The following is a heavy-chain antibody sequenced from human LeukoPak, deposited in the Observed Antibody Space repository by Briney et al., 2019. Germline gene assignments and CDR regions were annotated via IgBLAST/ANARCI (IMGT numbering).Heavy chain of an antibody. V-gene: IGHV3-7*01. J-gene: IGHJ4*02. CDR3: ARDRDGSGSYPTY. Sequence: PGGSLRLSCAASGFTFSSYWISWVRQAPGKGLEWVANINKDGGEKYYVDSVKGRFTISRDNAKNSLYLQMNSLRAEDTAVYYCARDRDGSGSYPTYWGQGTLVTVSS. CDR1: GFTFSSYW. D-gene: IGHD3-10*01. CDR2: INKDGGEK.